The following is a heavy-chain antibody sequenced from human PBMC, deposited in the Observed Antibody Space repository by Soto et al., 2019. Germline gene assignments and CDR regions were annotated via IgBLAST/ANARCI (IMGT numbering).Heavy chain of an antibody. Sequence: QVQLQQWGAGLLKPSETLSLTCAVYGGTFSGYSWTWFRQPPGKGLEWIGDINHSGTTNYNPSLKSRVTISVDTSKNQFSLKLTSVTAADKAVYYSARGEGGFQHWGQGTLVTVSS. CDR1: GGTFSGYS. J-gene: IGHJ1*01. CDR3: ARGEGGFQH. CDR2: INHSGTT. V-gene: IGHV4-34*01.